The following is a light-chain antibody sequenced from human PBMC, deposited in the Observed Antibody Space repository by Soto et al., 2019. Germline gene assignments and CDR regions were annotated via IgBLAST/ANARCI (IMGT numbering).Light chain of an antibody. Sequence: EIVLTPSPGTLALSSGERAILSCRASQSVSSSYLAWYQQKPGQAPRLLIYGASSRATGIPDRFSGSGSGTDFTLTISRLEPEDFAVYYCQQYGSSPWTFGQGTKVDIK. V-gene: IGKV3-20*01. CDR2: GAS. CDR1: QSVSSSY. J-gene: IGKJ1*01. CDR3: QQYGSSPWT.